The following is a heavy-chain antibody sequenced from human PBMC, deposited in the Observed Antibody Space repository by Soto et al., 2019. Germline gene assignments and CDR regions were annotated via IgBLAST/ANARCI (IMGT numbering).Heavy chain of an antibody. V-gene: IGHV4-59*01. CDR1: GCNIISYY. D-gene: IGHD5-18*01. CDR2: IYYSGST. Sequence: SETQSLTSPFSGCNIISYYWSWIRQPPGKGLEWIGYIYYSGSTNYNPSLKSRVTISVDTSKNQFSLKLSSVTAADTAVYYCARGGTAMAPSEYNWFDPWGQGTLVTVSS. J-gene: IGHJ5*02. CDR3: ARGGTAMAPSEYNWFDP.